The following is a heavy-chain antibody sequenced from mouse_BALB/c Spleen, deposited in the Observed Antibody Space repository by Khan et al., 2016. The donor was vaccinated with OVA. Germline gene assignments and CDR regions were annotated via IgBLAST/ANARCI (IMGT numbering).Heavy chain of an antibody. J-gene: IGHJ4*01. CDR1: GYSITSDYA. V-gene: IGHV3-2*02. D-gene: IGHD2-3*01. CDR2: ISSSGST. CDR3: ARDGSRYNYAMDY. Sequence: EVQLQESGPGLVKPSQSLSLTCTVTGYSITSDYAWNWIRQFPGNKLEWMVYISSSGSTYYNPALKSRISITRDTSKNQFFLQLNSVTTEDTATYYCARDGSRYNYAMDYWGQGTSVTVSS.